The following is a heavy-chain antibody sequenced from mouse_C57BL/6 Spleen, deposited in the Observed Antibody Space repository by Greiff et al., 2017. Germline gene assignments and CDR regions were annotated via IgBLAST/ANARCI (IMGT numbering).Heavy chain of an antibody. J-gene: IGHJ2*01. CDR1: GYTFTSYW. CDR2: IHPNSGST. V-gene: IGHV1-64*01. Sequence: QVQLQQPGAELVKPGASVKLSCKASGYTFTSYWMHWVKQRPGQGLEWIGMIHPNSGSTNYNEKFKSKATLTVDKSSSTAYMQLSSLTSEDSAVYYCAIQPVGSYCGSGYWGQGTTLTVSA. CDR3: AIQPVGSYCGSGY. D-gene: IGHD1-1*01.